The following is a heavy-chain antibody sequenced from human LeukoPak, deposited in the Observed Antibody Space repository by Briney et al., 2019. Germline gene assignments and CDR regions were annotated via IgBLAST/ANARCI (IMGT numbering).Heavy chain of an antibody. D-gene: IGHD3-22*01. J-gene: IGHJ4*02. V-gene: IGHV3-9*01. CDR2: ISWNSGSI. Sequence: GRSLRLSCAASGFTFDDYAMHCVRQAPGKGLGWVSGISWNSGSIGYADSVKGRFTISRDNAKNSLYLQMNSLRAEDTALYYCAKALGPYYYDSSGYLDYWGQGTLVTVSS. CDR1: GFTFDDYA. CDR3: AKALGPYYYDSSGYLDY.